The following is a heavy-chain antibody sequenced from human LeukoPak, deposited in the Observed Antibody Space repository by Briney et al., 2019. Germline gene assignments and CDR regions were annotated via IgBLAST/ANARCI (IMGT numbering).Heavy chain of an antibody. CDR2: INHSGST. D-gene: IGHD5-12*01. V-gene: IGHV4-34*01. J-gene: IGHJ6*03. CDR3: ARGRGYSSRYYMDV. Sequence: PSETLSLTCAVYGGSFSGYYWSWIRQPPGKGLEWIGEINHSGSTNYNPSLKSRVTISVDTSKNQFSLKLSSVTAADTVVYYCARGRGYSSRYYMDVWGKGTTVTVSS. CDR1: GGSFSGYY.